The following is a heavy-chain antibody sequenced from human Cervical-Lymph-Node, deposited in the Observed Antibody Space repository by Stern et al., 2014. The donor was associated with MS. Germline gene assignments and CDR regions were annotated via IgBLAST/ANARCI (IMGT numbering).Heavy chain of an antibody. CDR3: ARDKSSITDRTFYYNGMDV. Sequence: QLQLQESGPGLVQPSETLSLTCTVSGVSITSYYWTWIRQPPGKGLERICHIHSMVITNYSTSLKSRVTISVDKSKKQFSLRLVSVTAADTAVYYCARDKSSITDRTFYYNGMDVWGQGTTVTVSS. V-gene: IGHV4-59*01. J-gene: IGHJ6*02. CDR1: GVSITSYY. CDR2: IHSMVIT. D-gene: IGHD6-6*01.